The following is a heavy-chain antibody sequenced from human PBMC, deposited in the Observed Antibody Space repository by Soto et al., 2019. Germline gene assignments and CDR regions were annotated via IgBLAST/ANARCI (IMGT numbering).Heavy chain of an antibody. D-gene: IGHD6-19*01. CDR2: IYTSGST. Sequence: QVQLQESGPGLVKPSETLSLTCTVSGGSISSYYWSWIRQPAGKGLEWIGRIYTSGSTNYNPSLKSRVTMSVDTSKNEFSLKLSSVTAADTAVYYCARDLLAVGGYNWFDPWGQGTLVTVSS. V-gene: IGHV4-4*07. CDR1: GGSISSYY. CDR3: ARDLLAVGGYNWFDP. J-gene: IGHJ5*02.